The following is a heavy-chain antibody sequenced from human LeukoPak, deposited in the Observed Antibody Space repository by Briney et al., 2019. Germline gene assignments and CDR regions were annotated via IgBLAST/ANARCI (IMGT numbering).Heavy chain of an antibody. D-gene: IGHD2-2*01. CDR1: GGSISSYY. V-gene: IGHV4-59*01. Sequence: SETLSLTCTVSGGSISSYYWSWIRQPPGKGLEWIGYTYYSGSTNYNPSLKSRVTISVDTSKNQFSLKLSSVTAADTAVYYCARVGPNCSSTSCYSAFDYWGQGTLVTVSS. J-gene: IGHJ4*02. CDR2: TYYSGST. CDR3: ARVGPNCSSTSCYSAFDY.